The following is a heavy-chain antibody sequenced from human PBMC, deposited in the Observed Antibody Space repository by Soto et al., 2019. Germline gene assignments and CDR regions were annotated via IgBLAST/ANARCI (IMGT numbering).Heavy chain of an antibody. V-gene: IGHV4-31*03. D-gene: IGHD5-18*01. CDR3: ARDRKRQLWFDP. J-gene: IGHJ5*02. CDR2: IYYSGST. Sequence: QVQLQESGPGLVKPSQTLSLTCTVSGGSISSGGYYSSWIRQHPGKGLEWIGYIYYSGSTYYNPSLKSRVTISVDTSKNQFSLKLSSVTAADTAVYYCARDRKRQLWFDPWGQGTLVTVSS. CDR1: GGSISSGGYY.